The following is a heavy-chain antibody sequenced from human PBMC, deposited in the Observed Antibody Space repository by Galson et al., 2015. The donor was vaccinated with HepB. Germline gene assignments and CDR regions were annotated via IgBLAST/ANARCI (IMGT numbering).Heavy chain of an antibody. CDR1: GFTLSDYY. CDR2: ISSSSTYT. J-gene: IGHJ6*02. D-gene: IGHD3-10*01. CDR3: ARDIRHTPNYYGSGSYYKRALDV. Sequence: SLRLSCAASGFTLSDYYMSWIRQAPGKGLEWVSYISSSSTYTKYADSVKGRFTISRDNAKNSLYLQMNSLRAEDTAVYYCARDIRHTPNYYGSGSYYKRALDVWGQGTTVTVSS. V-gene: IGHV3-11*06.